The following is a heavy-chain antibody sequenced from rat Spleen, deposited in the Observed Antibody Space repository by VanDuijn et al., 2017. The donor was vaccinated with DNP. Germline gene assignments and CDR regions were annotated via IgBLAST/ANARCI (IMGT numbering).Heavy chain of an antibody. CDR3: VRPDVYYGLEDWSAN. CDR1: GFTFTDFY. Sequence: EVQLVESGGGLVQPGRSMKLSCTVSGFTFTDFYMAWVRQAPKKGLEWVASVSHEGTSTYYGASVKGRFTISRDNAKSTLYLQMNSQRSEDTAIYYCVRPDVYYGLEDWSANWGQGTLVTVSS. V-gene: IGHV5-22*01. D-gene: IGHD1-6*01. J-gene: IGHJ3*01. CDR2: VSHEGTST.